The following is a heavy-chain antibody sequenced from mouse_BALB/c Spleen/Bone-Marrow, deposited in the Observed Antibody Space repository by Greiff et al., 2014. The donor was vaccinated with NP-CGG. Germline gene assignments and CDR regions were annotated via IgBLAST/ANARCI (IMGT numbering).Heavy chain of an antibody. CDR1: GYTFTDYN. CDR2: VNPNNGGT. J-gene: IGHJ4*01. D-gene: IGHD2-1*01. V-gene: IGHV1-18*01. Sequence: VQLKESGPELVKPGASVKIPCKASGYTFTDYNMDWVKQSHGKSLEWIGYVNPNNGGTTYNQKFKGKATLTVDKSSSTAYMELRSLTSEDTAVYYCARTNMVTTLYFYALDYWGQGTSVTVSS. CDR3: ARTNMVTTLYFYALDY.